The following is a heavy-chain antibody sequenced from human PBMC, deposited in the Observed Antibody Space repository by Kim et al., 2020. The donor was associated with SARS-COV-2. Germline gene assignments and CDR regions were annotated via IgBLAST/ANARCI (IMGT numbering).Heavy chain of an antibody. CDR1: GFTFSDYY. V-gene: IGHV3-11*04. CDR2: ISSSGSTI. J-gene: IGHJ6*02. D-gene: IGHD3-10*01. Sequence: GGSLRLSCAASGFTFSDYYMSWIRQAPGKGLEWVSYISSSGSTIYYADSVKGRFTISRDNAKNSLYLQMNSLRAEDTAVYYCARVTYYYGSGSYYPGSYYYGMDVWGQGTTVTVSS. CDR3: ARVTYYYGSGSYYPGSYYYGMDV.